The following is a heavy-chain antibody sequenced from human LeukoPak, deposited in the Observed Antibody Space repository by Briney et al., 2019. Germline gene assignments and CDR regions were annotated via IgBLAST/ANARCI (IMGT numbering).Heavy chain of an antibody. CDR2: ISSSGSTI. CDR3: ARDQDSSSWYGYYFDY. V-gene: IGHV3-11*01. J-gene: IGHJ4*02. CDR1: GFTFSDYY. Sequence: GGSLRLSCAASGFTFSDYYMSWIRQAPGKGLEWVSYISSSGSTIYYADSVKGRFTISRDNAKNSLYLQMNSLRAEDTAVCYCARDQDSSSWYGYYFDYWGQGTLVTVSS. D-gene: IGHD6-13*01.